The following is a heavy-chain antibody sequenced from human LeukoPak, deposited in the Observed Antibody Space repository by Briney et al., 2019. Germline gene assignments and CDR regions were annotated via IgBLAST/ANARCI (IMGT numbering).Heavy chain of an antibody. CDR3: ARGHYSYYYYGMDV. Sequence: PSETLSLTCAVYGGSFSGYYWSWIRQPPGKGLEWIGEINHSGSTNYSPSLKSRVTISVDTSKNQFSLKLSSVTAADTAVYYCARGHYSYYYYGMDVWGQGTTVTVSS. CDR2: INHSGST. D-gene: IGHD3-10*01. V-gene: IGHV4-34*01. J-gene: IGHJ6*02. CDR1: GGSFSGYY.